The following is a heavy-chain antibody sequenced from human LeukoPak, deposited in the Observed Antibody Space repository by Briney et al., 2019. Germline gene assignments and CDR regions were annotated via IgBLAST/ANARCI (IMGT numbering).Heavy chain of an antibody. CDR3: VRGLKTAYNYFDY. Sequence: SETLSLTYTVSGGSISSSSYYWGWIRQPPGKGLEWIGSIYYSGSTYYNPSLKSRVTISVDTSKNQFSLKLSSVTAADTAVYYCVRGLKTAYNYFDYWGQGTLVTVSS. D-gene: IGHD2-21*02. J-gene: IGHJ4*02. V-gene: IGHV4-39*07. CDR1: GGSISSSSYY. CDR2: IYYSGST.